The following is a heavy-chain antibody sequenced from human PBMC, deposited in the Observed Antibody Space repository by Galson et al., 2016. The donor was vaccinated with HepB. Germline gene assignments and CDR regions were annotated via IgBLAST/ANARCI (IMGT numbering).Heavy chain of an antibody. Sequence: SCKASGYTFTSYAMHWVRQAPGQRLEWMGWINAGNGNTKYSQKFQGRVTITRDTSASTAYMELSSLGSEDTAVYYCARVRRELLFDYWGQGTLVTVSS. V-gene: IGHV1-3*01. D-gene: IGHD1-26*01. J-gene: IGHJ4*02. CDR3: ARVRRELLFDY. CDR1: GYTFTSYA. CDR2: INAGNGNT.